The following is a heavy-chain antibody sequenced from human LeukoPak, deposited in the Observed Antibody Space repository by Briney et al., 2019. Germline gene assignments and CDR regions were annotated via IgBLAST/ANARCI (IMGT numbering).Heavy chain of an antibody. CDR2: ISGSDGAT. D-gene: IGHD3-10*01. J-gene: IGHJ4*02. CDR3: ARDPYGSGSYVEYYFDY. Sequence: GGSLRLSCAASGFTFSSYAMSWVRQAPGKGLEWVSAISGSDGATYYADSVKGRFTISRDNSKNTLYLQMNSLRAEDTAVYYCARDPYGSGSYVEYYFDYWGQGTLVTVSS. V-gene: IGHV3-23*01. CDR1: GFTFSSYA.